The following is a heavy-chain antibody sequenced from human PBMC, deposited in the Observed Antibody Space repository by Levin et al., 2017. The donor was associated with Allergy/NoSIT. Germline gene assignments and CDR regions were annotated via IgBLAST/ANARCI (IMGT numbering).Heavy chain of an antibody. J-gene: IGHJ4*02. CDR3: ARLPLVRGAVITPFDY. D-gene: IGHD3-10*01. Sequence: AGGSLRLSCQGSGYSFNNYWITWVRHTPGKGLEWVGRIDPSDSYTTYSPSFQGHVTISADKSTSTAYLQWSSLKASDTAMYYCARLPLVRGAVITPFDYWGQGTLVTVSS. CDR1: GYSFNNYW. CDR2: IDPSDSYT. V-gene: IGHV5-10-1*01.